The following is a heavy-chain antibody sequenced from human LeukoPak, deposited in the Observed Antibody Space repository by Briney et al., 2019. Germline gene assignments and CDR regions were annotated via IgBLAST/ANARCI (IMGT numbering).Heavy chain of an antibody. Sequence: GGSLRLSCAASGFTFSTYGMNWVRQAPGKGLEWLSYISSTSNTIYYADSVKGRFTISRDNSKNTLYLQMNSLRAEDTAVYYCARETSGSHWGQGTLVTVSS. V-gene: IGHV3-48*01. D-gene: IGHD1-26*01. CDR1: GFTFSTYG. J-gene: IGHJ4*02. CDR2: ISSTSNTI. CDR3: ARETSGSH.